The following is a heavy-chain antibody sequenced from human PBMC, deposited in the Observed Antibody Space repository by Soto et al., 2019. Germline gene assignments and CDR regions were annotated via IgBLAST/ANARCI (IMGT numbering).Heavy chain of an antibody. CDR3: ARVSSWSCFDY. CDR2: INPSGGST. J-gene: IGHJ4*02. CDR1: GYTFTSYY. V-gene: IGHV1-46*01. D-gene: IGHD6-13*01. Sequence: QVQLVQSGAEVKKPGASVKVSCKASGYTFTSYYMHWVRQAPGQGLEWMGIINPSGGSTSYAQKFQGRVSMTMDTSTSTVYMELSSLRSEDTAVYYCARVSSWSCFDYWGQGTLVTVSS.